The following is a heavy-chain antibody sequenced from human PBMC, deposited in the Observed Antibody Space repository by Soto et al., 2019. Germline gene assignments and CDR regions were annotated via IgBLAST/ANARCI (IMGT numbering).Heavy chain of an antibody. J-gene: IGHJ6*02. V-gene: IGHV4-59*08. D-gene: IGHD3-16*01. CDR3: ARLRDYDYVWGSYYGMDV. Sequence: QVQLQVSGPGLVKPSETLSLTCTVSDGSISTYYWNWIRQPPGKGLEWIGYIYYSGSTNYNPSLKSRVTISLDTSKNQFSLKLSSVTAADTAMYYCARLRDYDYVWGSYYGMDVWGQGTTVTVSS. CDR1: DGSISTYY. CDR2: IYYSGST.